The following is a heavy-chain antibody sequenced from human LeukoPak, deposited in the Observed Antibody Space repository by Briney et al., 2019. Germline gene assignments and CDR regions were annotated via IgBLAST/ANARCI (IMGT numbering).Heavy chain of an antibody. CDR2: TSYSGST. J-gene: IGHJ5*02. CDR3: ARGYSRSWYQAVVYIWLDP. CDR1: GGSISSYY. V-gene: IGHV4-59*01. Sequence: SETLSLTCTVSGGSISSYYWTWIRQPPGKGLEWIGYTSYSGSTNYNPSLKSRVTISVDTSKNQFSLNLTSVTAAGTAVYYCARGYSRSWYQAVVYIWLDPWGQGTLVTVSS. D-gene: IGHD6-13*01.